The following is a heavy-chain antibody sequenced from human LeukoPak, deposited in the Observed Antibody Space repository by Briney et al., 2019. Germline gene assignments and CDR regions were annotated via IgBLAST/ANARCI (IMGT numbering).Heavy chain of an antibody. V-gene: IGHV4-59*01. D-gene: IGHD1-26*01. CDR2: IYYTGST. CDR3: ARGGNYWPQWWFDP. Sequence: SETLSLTCTVSGGSISSYYWSWIRQPPGKGLEWIGYIYYTGSTSYNPSLKSRVTMSLDTSKNQFSLQLNSVTPADTAVYYCARGGNYWPQWWFDPWGRGTLVSVSS. J-gene: IGHJ5*02. CDR1: GGSISSYY.